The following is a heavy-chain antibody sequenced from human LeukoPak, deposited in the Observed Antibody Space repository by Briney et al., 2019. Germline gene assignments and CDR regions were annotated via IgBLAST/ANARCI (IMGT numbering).Heavy chain of an antibody. V-gene: IGHV3-48*04. J-gene: IGHJ4*02. CDR3: ARSNYFDSSGYPSFDN. CDR1: GFTFSSYS. D-gene: IGHD3-22*01. Sequence: GGSLRLSCAASGFTFSSYSMSWVRQAPGKGMEWISYISSILRTIYYAHSVNARFTLSRHYPNHSLFLQMNSLRAEHTAVYYCARSNYFDSSGYPSFDNWGQGTLVTVSS. CDR2: ISSILRTI.